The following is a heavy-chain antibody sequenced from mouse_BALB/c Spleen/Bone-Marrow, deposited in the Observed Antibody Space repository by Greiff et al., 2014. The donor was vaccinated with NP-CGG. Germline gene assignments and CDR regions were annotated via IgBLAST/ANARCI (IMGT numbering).Heavy chain of an antibody. D-gene: IGHD2-3*01. J-gene: IGHJ2*01. CDR3: ARRDDGYVFFDY. CDR2: INPSSGYT. Sequence: VLLQQSGAELARPGASVKMSCRASGYTFTTYTIHWVRQRPGQGLEWIGYINPSSGYTNYIQKFKDKATLTADKSSSTAYMQLSSLTSEDSAVYYCARRDDGYVFFDYWGQGTTLTVSS. CDR1: GYTFTTYT. V-gene: IGHV1-4*01.